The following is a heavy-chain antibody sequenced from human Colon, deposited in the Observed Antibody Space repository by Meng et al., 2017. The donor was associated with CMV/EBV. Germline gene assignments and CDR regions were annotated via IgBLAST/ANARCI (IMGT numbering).Heavy chain of an antibody. D-gene: IGHD4-11*01. CDR3: ARGLQNGFFDY. V-gene: IGHV1-18*01. Sequence: ASVKVSCKASGYTFTTYDINWVRQAPGQGLEWMGWINGYNGDTIYAQNLQGRVTMTTDTPTSTAYMEVRSLRSDDTAVYYCARGLQNGFFDYWGQGTLVTVSS. CDR1: GYTFTTYD. J-gene: IGHJ4*02. CDR2: INGYNGDT.